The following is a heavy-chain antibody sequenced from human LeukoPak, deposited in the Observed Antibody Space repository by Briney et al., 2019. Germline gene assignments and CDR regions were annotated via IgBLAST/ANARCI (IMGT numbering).Heavy chain of an antibody. Sequence: PSETLSLTCTVSGYSISSGYYWGWIRQPPGKGLEWIGEINHSGSTNYNPSLKSRVTISVDTSKNQFSLKLSSVTAADTAVYYCARRIAVAGRFKSTKFDYWGQGTLVTVSS. CDR3: ARRIAVAGRFKSTKFDY. D-gene: IGHD6-19*01. V-gene: IGHV4-38-2*02. CDR2: INHSGST. CDR1: GYSISSGYY. J-gene: IGHJ4*02.